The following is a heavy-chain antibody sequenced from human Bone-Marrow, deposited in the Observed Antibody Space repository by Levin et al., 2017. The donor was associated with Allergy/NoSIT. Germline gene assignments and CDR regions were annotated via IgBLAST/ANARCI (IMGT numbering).Heavy chain of an antibody. CDR3: ARARGGHSRNDFFGGAEDS. J-gene: IGHJ4*02. CDR1: GGSFSGYY. V-gene: IGHV4-34*01. D-gene: IGHD5-12*01. CDR2: INHNGRT. Sequence: SETLSLTCAVHGGSFSGYYWSWIRQPPGKRLEWIGDINHNGRTNYNPSLKNRVTISVDTSKKQVFLKMISVTAADTAIFYCARARGGHSRNDFFGGAEDSWGQGTLVSVSS.